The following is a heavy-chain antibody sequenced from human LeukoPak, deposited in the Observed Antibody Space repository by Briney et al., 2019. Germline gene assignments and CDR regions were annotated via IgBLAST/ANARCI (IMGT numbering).Heavy chain of an antibody. CDR2: IYHSGST. J-gene: IGHJ4*02. CDR1: GYSISSGYY. D-gene: IGHD5-12*01. Sequence: PSETLSLTCAVSGYSISSGYYWGWIRQPPGRGLEWIGSIYHSGSTYYNPSLKSRVTISVDTSKNQFSLKLSSVTAADTAVYYCARHPTLGGYEHLDYWGQGTLVTVSS. V-gene: IGHV4-38-2*01. CDR3: ARHPTLGGYEHLDY.